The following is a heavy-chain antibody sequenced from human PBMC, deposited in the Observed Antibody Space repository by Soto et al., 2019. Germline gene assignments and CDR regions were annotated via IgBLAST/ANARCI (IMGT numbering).Heavy chain of an antibody. CDR2: MNPNSGNT. CDR3: ATETSSGSAEY. J-gene: IGHJ4*02. D-gene: IGHD5-18*01. CDR1: GYTFTSYD. V-gene: IGHV1-8*01. Sequence: QVQLVQSGAEVKKPGASVKVSCKASGYTFTSYDINWVRQATGQGLEWMGWMNPNSGNTGYAQKFQGRAPMTRNTPIRTAYMALPSLRSEHTTVYYCATETSSGSAEYWGQGPLVTVSS.